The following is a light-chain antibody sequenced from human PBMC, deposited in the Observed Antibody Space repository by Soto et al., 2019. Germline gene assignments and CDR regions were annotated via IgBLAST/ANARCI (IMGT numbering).Light chain of an antibody. CDR2: DAS. CDR1: QSISSW. Sequence: DLQMTQSPSTLSASVGDRVTITCRASQSISSWLAWYQQKPGKAPKLLIYDASSLESGVPSRFSGSGSWTEFTLTISSLQPDDFATYYCQQYNSYPFTFGPGTKVDIK. J-gene: IGKJ3*01. CDR3: QQYNSYPFT. V-gene: IGKV1-5*01.